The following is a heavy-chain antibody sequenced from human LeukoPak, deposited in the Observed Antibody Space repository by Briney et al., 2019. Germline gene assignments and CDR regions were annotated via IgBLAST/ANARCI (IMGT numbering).Heavy chain of an antibody. V-gene: IGHV1-46*01. CDR2: INPSGGST. CDR1: GYTFTSYY. D-gene: IGHD3-22*01. J-gene: IGHJ4*02. Sequence: GASVTVSCKASGYTFTSYYMHWVRQAPGQGLEWMGLINPSGGSTSYAQKFQGRVTMTRDMSTSTVYMELSSLRSEDTAVYYCARDGGGYDSSGYYKACDYWGQGTLVTVSS. CDR3: ARDGGGYDSSGYYKACDY.